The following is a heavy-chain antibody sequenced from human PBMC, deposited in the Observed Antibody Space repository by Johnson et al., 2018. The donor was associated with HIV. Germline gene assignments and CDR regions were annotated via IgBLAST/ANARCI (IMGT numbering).Heavy chain of an antibody. J-gene: IGHJ3*02. D-gene: IGHD5-12*01. Sequence: VQLVESGGGLIQPGGSLRLSCAASGFTVSSNYMSWVRQAPGKGLEWVAVISYDGSNKYYADSVTGRFTISRENSKNTLYLQMGSLSAEDIAVYYCARGFLGYSGYVRAFDIWGQGTMVTVSS. CDR2: ISYDGSNK. V-gene: IGHV3-30*14. CDR1: GFTVSSNY. CDR3: ARGFLGYSGYVRAFDI.